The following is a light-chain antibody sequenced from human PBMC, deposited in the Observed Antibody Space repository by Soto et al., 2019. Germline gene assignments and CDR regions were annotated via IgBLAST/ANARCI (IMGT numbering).Light chain of an antibody. CDR3: QVWDIMTDNYV. V-gene: IGLV3-21*04. CDR2: YGS. J-gene: IGLJ1*01. Sequence: SYELTQPPSVSVAPEKTATITCGGNNIGDKRVHWYRQKPGQAPVLLISYGSDRPSGIPERFSGSNSGNTATLTISRVEAGDEADYYCQVWDIMTDNYVFGGGTKVTVL. CDR1: NIGDKR.